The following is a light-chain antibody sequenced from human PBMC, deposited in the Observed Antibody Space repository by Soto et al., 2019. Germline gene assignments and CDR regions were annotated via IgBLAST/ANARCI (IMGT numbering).Light chain of an antibody. CDR1: STDVGGYNY. J-gene: IGLJ1*01. Sequence: LAQPSSVSGSPGQSITISCTGTSTDVGGYNYVSWYQHHSGKAPKLLIYEVSNRPSGVSDRFSGSKSVNTASLTISGLQAEDESDYYCGSYSSTDTPFVFGTGTKVTVL. V-gene: IGLV2-14*01. CDR3: GSYSSTDTPFV. CDR2: EVS.